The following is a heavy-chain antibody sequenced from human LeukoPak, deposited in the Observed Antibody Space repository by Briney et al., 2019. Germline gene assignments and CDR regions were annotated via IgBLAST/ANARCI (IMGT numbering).Heavy chain of an antibody. V-gene: IGHV4-4*02. D-gene: IGHD1-14*01. Sequence: SETLSLTCAVSGGSISSSNWWSWVRQPPGKGLEWIGEIYHSGSTNYNPSLKSRVTISVDTSKNQFSLKLSSVTAADTAVYYCARGPHKTNLRSHHFQHWGQGTLVTVSS. CDR2: IYHSGST. CDR1: GGSISSSNW. J-gene: IGHJ1*01. CDR3: ARGPHKTNLRSHHFQH.